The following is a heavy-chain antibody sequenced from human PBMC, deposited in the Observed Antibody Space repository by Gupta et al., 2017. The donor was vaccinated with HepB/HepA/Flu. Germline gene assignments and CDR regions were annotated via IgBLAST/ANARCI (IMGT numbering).Heavy chain of an antibody. D-gene: IGHD3-22*01. J-gene: IGHJ4*02. CDR3: ARDRGHVYYDDSSGYYDI. CDR2: ISAYNGNT. V-gene: IGHV1-18*01. CDR1: GYTFTSYG. Sequence: QVQLVQSGVEVKKPGASVKVSCKASGYTFTSYGIQWVQQAPGQGLEWIGWISAYNGNTKYAQKVQDRVTMTADTSTGTAYMELRSLTSDDTAVYYCARDRGHVYYDDSSGYYDIWGQGTRVTVSS.